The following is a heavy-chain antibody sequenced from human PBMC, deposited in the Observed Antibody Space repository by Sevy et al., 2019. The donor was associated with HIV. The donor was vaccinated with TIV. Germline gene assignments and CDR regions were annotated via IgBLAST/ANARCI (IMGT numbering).Heavy chain of an antibody. D-gene: IGHD6-6*01. CDR2: INPNSGGT. CDR3: ATDRPRPDGSSYGSYYYYYGMDV. CDR1: GYTFTGYY. V-gene: IGHV1-2*02. J-gene: IGHJ6*02. Sequence: ASVKVSCKASGYTFTGYYMHWVRQAPGQGLEWMGWINPNSGGTNYEQKFQGRVTRTRDTSISTAYMELSRLRSDDTAVDYCATDRPRPDGSSYGSYYYYYGMDVWGQGTTVTVSS.